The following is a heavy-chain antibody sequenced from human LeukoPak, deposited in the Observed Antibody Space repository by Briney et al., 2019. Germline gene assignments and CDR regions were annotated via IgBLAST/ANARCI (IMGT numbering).Heavy chain of an antibody. J-gene: IGHJ4*02. CDR1: GGSISSGGYY. Sequence: SETLSLTCTVSGGSISSGGYYWSWIRQHPGKGLEWIGYIYYSGSTYYNPSLKSRVTISVDTSKNQFSLKLSSVTAADTAVYYCARGVAARLLYLDYWGQGTLVTVSS. V-gene: IGHV4-31*03. CDR3: ARGVAARLLYLDY. CDR2: IYYSGST. D-gene: IGHD6-6*01.